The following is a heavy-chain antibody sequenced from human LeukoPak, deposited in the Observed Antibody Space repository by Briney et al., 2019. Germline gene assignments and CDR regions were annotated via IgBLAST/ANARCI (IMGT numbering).Heavy chain of an antibody. V-gene: IGHV1-18*01. CDR3: ARVGGYSSSSDYYYYGMDV. J-gene: IGHJ6*02. CDR1: GYTFTSYG. CDR2: ISAYNGNT. Sequence: ASVKVSCKASGYTFTSYGISWVRQAPGQGLEWIGWISAYNGNTNYAQKLQGRVTMTTDTSTSTAYMELRSLRSDDTAVYYCARVGGYSSSSDYYYYGMDVWGQGTTVTVSS. D-gene: IGHD6-6*01.